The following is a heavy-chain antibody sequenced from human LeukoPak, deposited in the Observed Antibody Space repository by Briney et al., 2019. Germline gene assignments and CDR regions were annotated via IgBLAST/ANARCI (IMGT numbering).Heavy chain of an antibody. D-gene: IGHD6-13*01. J-gene: IGHJ5*02. V-gene: IGHV1-69*06. CDR2: IIPIFGTA. Sequence: SVKVSCKVSGYTLTELSMHWVRQAPGQGLEWMGGIIPIFGTANYAQKFQGRVTITADKSTSTAYMELSSLRSEDTAVYYCARAGFSSSWPFLGWFDPWGQGTLVTVSS. CDR3: ARAGFSSSWPFLGWFDP. CDR1: GYTLTELS.